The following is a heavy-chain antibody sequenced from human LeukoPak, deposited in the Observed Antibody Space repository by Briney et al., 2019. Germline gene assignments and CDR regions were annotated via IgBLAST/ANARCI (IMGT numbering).Heavy chain of an antibody. CDR3: ARRGGYTFDYAY. Sequence: SETLSLTCTASGDSISSSSHYWGWIRQPPGKGLEWIGDIYYSGSTYYNPSLKSRVTISIDTSKSHLSLNVNSVTAADTAVYYCARRGGYTFDYAYWGQGTLVTVSS. V-gene: IGHV4-39*02. CDR2: IYYSGST. D-gene: IGHD5-18*01. CDR1: GDSISSSSHY. J-gene: IGHJ4*02.